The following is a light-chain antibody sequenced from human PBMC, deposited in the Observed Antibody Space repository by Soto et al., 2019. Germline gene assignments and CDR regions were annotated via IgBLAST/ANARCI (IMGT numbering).Light chain of an antibody. J-gene: IGKJ2*01. V-gene: IGKV3-15*01. CDR1: QSVATY. CDR3: QHYQQWPSFS. Sequence: EIVMTQSPATLSVSAGERVTLSCRASQSVATYVTWYQQIPGQAPRLLIYDASIRATDVPARLSGSGTGTEFSRTISSRQSEDFVVYYCQHYQQWPSFSFGQGTKREIK. CDR2: DAS.